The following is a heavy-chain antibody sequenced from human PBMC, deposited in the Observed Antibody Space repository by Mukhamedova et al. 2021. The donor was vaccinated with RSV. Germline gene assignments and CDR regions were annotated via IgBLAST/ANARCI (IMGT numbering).Heavy chain of an antibody. D-gene: IGHD3-22*01. J-gene: IGHJ3*01. Sequence: GRKRFYADSVKGRFSISRDNSKKTLWLQLNTLRVEDTAVYFCATGDYYDRSRFSLSPYPDEGFDVWGQGTKVTVSS. CDR3: ATGDYYDRSRFSLSPYPDEGFDV. CDR2: GRKR. V-gene: IGHV3-30*02.